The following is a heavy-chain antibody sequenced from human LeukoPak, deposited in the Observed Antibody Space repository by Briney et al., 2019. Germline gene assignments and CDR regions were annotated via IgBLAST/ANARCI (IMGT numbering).Heavy chain of an antibody. V-gene: IGHV1-8*02. Sequence: GASMKVSCKASGYTFTSYGISWVRQAPGQGLEWMGWMNPNSGNTGYAQKFQGRVTMTRNTSISTAYMGLSSLRSEDTAVYYCARGQTSGYYPSGSWGQGTLVTVSS. J-gene: IGHJ4*02. D-gene: IGHD3-3*01. CDR2: MNPNSGNT. CDR3: ARGQTSGYYPSGS. CDR1: GYTFTSYG.